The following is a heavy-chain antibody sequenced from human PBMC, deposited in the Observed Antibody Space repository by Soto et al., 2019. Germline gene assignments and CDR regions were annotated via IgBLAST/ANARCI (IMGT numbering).Heavy chain of an antibody. J-gene: IGHJ6*03. CDR2: ISPYNGDT. D-gene: IGHD4-4*01. V-gene: IGHV1-18*01. Sequence: QVELVQSGAEVKKPGASVKVSCKASGYTFSSNPVSWVRQAPGQGLELMGWISPYNGDTNYAQNLQGRGTMTTDTSTTTAYMELRSLRSDDTAVYYCARGTTVTSTPTYYYMDVWGKGTTVTVSS. CDR1: GYTFSSNP. CDR3: ARGTTVTSTPTYYYMDV.